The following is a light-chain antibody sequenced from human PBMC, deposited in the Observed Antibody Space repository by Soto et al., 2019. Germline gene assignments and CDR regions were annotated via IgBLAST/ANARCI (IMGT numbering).Light chain of an antibody. J-gene: IGLJ1*01. CDR3: SSYTSSSTSV. V-gene: IGLV2-14*01. Sequence: QSALTQPASVSGSPGQSITISCTGTSSDVGDYNYVSWYQQHPGKVPKLMIYDVTNRPSGVSNRFSGSKSGNTASLTISGLQAEDEADYYCSSYTSSSTSVFGTGTKLTV. CDR2: DVT. CDR1: SSDVGDYNY.